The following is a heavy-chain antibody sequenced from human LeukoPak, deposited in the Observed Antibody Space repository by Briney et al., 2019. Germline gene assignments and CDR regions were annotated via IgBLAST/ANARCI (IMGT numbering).Heavy chain of an antibody. J-gene: IGHJ4*02. V-gene: IGHV3-30*02. CDR1: GFTFSSYS. Sequence: GGSLRLSCAASGFTFSSYSMNWVRQAPGKGLEWVAFIRYDGSNKYYADSVKGRFTISRDNSKNTLYQQMNSLRAEDTAVYYCAEEGSGSYVYWGQGTLVTVSS. D-gene: IGHD3-10*01. CDR3: AEEGSGSYVY. CDR2: IRYDGSNK.